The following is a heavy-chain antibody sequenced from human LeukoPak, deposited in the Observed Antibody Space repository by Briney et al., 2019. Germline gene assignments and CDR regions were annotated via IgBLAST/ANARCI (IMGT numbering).Heavy chain of an antibody. CDR2: INPNNGGT. CDR3: ARGVAGVYFYYYMDV. J-gene: IGHJ6*03. D-gene: IGHD1-14*01. Sequence: GASVKVSCKASGYTFTGYYMHWVRQAPGQGLEWMGWINPNNGGTNYAQKFQGRVTMTRDTSISTAYMELSRLRSDGTAVYYCARGVAGVYFYYYMDVWGKGTTVTVSS. CDR1: GYTFTGYY. V-gene: IGHV1-2*02.